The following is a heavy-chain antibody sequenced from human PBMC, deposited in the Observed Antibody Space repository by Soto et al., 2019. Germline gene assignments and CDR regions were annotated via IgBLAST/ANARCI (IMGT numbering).Heavy chain of an antibody. CDR3: AKGFIRDCGGDCTVDT. Sequence: PGGSLRLSCAASGFTFSSYTMSWVRQAPGKGLEWVSGISATGGSTYYADSVKGRFTFSRDNSKHTLYLQMNSLRAEDTAVYYCAKGFIRDCGGDCTVDTWGQGTLVTVSS. CDR1: GFTFSSYT. V-gene: IGHV3-23*01. J-gene: IGHJ5*02. D-gene: IGHD2-21*02. CDR2: ISATGGST.